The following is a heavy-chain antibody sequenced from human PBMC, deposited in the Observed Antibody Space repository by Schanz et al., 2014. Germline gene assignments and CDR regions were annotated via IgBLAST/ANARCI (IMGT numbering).Heavy chain of an antibody. CDR1: GYTFTAYY. D-gene: IGHD6-13*01. V-gene: IGHV1-2*02. CDR3: ASLYSSSWYPYFDY. Sequence: QVQLVQSGAEVKPPGASVKVSCKASGYTFTAYYLYWVRQAPGQGLEWIGWINPNTGGTKCPQKFQVRVSMTRDTSTSTAYMDLTRLQSDDTAMYYCASLYSSSWYPYFDYWGQGTLVTVSS. CDR2: INPNTGGT. J-gene: IGHJ4*02.